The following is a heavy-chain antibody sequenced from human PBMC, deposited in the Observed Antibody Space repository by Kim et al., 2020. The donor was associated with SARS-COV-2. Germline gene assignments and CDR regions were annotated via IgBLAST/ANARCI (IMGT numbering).Heavy chain of an antibody. D-gene: IGHD6-19*01. Sequence: YADSVQGRFTISRANAKNTLYLQMNSLRAEDTAVYYCARRQFTSGWYYFDYWGQGTLVTVSS. V-gene: IGHV3-74*01. J-gene: IGHJ4*02. CDR3: ARRQFTSGWYYFDY.